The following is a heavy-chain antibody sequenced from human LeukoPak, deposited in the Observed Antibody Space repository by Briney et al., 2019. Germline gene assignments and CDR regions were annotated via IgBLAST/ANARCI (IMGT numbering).Heavy chain of an antibody. CDR2: IYSSVST. D-gene: IGHD1-26*01. Sequence: SETLSLTCTVSGGSVSSGTYYWSWIRQPPGKGLEWIGSIYSSVSTYYNPSLKSRVTISVDTSKNQFSLRLSSVTAADTALYYCAYSGSYGHLGYWGQGIPVTVSS. J-gene: IGHJ4*02. V-gene: IGHV4-39*01. CDR1: GGSVSSGTYY. CDR3: AYSGSYGHLGY.